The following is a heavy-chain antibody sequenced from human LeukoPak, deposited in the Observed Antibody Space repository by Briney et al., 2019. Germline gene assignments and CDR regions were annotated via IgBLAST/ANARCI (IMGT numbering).Heavy chain of an antibody. CDR1: GYTFTSYD. CDR3: ARDASRNYDSSGYCDY. Sequence: GASVKVSCKASGYTFTSYDINWVRQATGQGLEWMGWMNPNSGNTGYAQKFQGRVTMTRDTSTSTVYMELSSLRSEDTAVYYCARDASRNYDSSGYCDYWGQGTLVTVSS. J-gene: IGHJ4*02. V-gene: IGHV1-8*01. D-gene: IGHD3-22*01. CDR2: MNPNSGNT.